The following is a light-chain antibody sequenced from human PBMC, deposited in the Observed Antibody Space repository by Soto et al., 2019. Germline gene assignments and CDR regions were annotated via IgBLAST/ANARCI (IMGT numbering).Light chain of an antibody. CDR2: GAS. V-gene: IGKV3-20*01. Sequence: IVLTASPCTLSLSPGERATLSCRASQTFSNSFLSWFQQIPGQAPRLLIYGASMRATGIPDRFSGSGSGTDFTLTISRLEPEDFAVYYCQQCGSSSTFGQGTRLEIK. J-gene: IGKJ5*01. CDR1: QTFSNSF. CDR3: QQCGSSST.